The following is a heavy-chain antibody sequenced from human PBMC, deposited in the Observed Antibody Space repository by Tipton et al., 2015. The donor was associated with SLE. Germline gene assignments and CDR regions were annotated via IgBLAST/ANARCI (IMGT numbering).Heavy chain of an antibody. CDR3: ARDTGRVCGMDV. V-gene: IGHV4-61*02. CDR2: IYTSGST. Sequence: TLSLTCTVSGGSISSGSYYWSWIRQPAGKGLEWIGRIYTSGSTNYNPSLKSRVTISVDTSKNQFSLKLSSVTAADTAVYYCARDTGRVCGMDVWGQGTTVTVSS. D-gene: IGHD3-16*01. CDR1: GGSISSGSYY. J-gene: IGHJ6*02.